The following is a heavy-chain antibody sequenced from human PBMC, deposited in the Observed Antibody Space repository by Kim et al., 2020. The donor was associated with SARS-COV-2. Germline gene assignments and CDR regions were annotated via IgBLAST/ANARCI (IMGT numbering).Heavy chain of an antibody. D-gene: IGHD3-16*01. Sequence: NRKNSQKFQGRVNLTRDTSATTANMELSSLRSEDTAVYYCARGVGGAFDYWGQGTLVTVSS. CDR3: ARGVGGAFDY. J-gene: IGHJ4*02. CDR2: NR. V-gene: IGHV1-3*01.